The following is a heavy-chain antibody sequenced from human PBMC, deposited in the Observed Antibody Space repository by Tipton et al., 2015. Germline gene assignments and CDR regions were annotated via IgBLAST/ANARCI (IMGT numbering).Heavy chain of an antibody. CDR3: ARDGGGAIPDY. CDR1: GGSLSNTSFY. J-gene: IGHJ4*02. Sequence: GLVKPSETLSLDCTVSGGSLSNTSFYWGWIRQPPGKGLEWIGYIFTSGSTYYNPSLKSRVSISLDASKNQFSLKLNSVTAADTAVYYCARDGGGAIPDYWGQGTLVTVSS. V-gene: IGHV4-31*03. D-gene: IGHD1-26*01. CDR2: IFTSGST.